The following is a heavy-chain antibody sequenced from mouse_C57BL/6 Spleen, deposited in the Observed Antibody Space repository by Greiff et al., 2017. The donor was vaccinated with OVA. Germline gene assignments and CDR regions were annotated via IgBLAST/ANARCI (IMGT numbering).Heavy chain of an antibody. J-gene: IGHJ4*01. CDR2: INPNNGGT. Sequence: VQLQQSGPELVKPGASVKMSCKASGYTFTDYNMHWVKQSHGKSLEWIGYINPNNGGTSYNQKFKGKATLTVNKSSSTAYMELRSLTSEDSAVYDCARDGDYDYYAMDYWGQGTSVTVSS. D-gene: IGHD2-13*01. V-gene: IGHV1-22*01. CDR1: GYTFTDYN. CDR3: ARDGDYDYYAMDY.